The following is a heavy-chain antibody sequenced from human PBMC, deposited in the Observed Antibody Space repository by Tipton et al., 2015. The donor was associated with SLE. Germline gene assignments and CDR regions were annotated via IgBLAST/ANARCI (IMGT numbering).Heavy chain of an antibody. V-gene: IGHV3-21*01. D-gene: IGHD4-11*01. CDR2: ISTSSTYI. CDR1: GFTFSSYS. CDR3: ARDVGTHLMTTVIPGGWFDP. J-gene: IGHJ5*02. Sequence: SLRLSCAASGFTFSSYSMNWVRQAPGKGLEWVSSISTSSTYIYYADSVKGRFTISRDNAKSSLYLQMNSLRAEDTAVYYCARDVGTHLMTTVIPGGWFDPWGQGTLVTVSS.